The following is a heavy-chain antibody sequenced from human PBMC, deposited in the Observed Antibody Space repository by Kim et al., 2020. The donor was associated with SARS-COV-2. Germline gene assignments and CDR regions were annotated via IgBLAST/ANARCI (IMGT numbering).Heavy chain of an antibody. Sequence: PPLKSRVSISVDTSNNQFSLKLNSVTAADTAVYYCARLEGSGSYSYYFDYWGQGTLVTVSS. J-gene: IGHJ4*02. D-gene: IGHD3-10*01. V-gene: IGHV4-39*01. CDR3: ARLEGSGSYSYYFDY.